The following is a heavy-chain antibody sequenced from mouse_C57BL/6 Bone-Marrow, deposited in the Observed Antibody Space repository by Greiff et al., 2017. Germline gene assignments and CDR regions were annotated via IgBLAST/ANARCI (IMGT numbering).Heavy chain of an antibody. CDR3: TSPSGYYGSSLAY. Sequence: EVKLQESGTVLARPGASVKMSCKTSGYTFTSYWMHWVNQRPGQGLEWIGAIYPGNSDTSYNQKFKGKAKLTAVTSARTAYMELSSLTNEDSAVYYCTSPSGYYGSSLAYWGQGTLVTVSA. CDR2: IYPGNSDT. J-gene: IGHJ3*01. V-gene: IGHV1-5*01. D-gene: IGHD1-1*01. CDR1: GYTFTSYW.